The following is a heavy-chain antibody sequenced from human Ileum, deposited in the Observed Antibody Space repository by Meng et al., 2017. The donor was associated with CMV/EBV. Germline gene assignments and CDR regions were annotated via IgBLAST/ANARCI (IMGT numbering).Heavy chain of an antibody. D-gene: IGHD2-15*01. CDR2: ISGSGGST. J-gene: IGHJ4*02. CDR1: GFVFSNYD. CDR3: AKARSEVVVAANNY. V-gene: IGHV3-23*01. Sequence: VSGFVFSNYDMSWVRQAPGKGLEWVSTISGSGGSTYYADSVKSRFTISRDISKNTLYLQMNSLRAEDTAVYYCAKARSEVVVAANNYWGQGTLVTVSS.